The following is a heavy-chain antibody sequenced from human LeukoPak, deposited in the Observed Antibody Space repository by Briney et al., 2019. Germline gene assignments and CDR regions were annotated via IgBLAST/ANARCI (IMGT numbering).Heavy chain of an antibody. J-gene: IGHJ4*02. CDR3: TTDPRYFDWLFQSPFDY. CDR2: IRSKANSYAT. CDR1: GFTFSGSA. Sequence: GGSLRLSCAASGFTFSGSAMHWVRQASGKGLEWVGRIRSKANSYATAYAASVKGRFTISRDDSKNTAYLQMNSLKTEDTAVYYCTTDPRYFDWLFQSPFDYWGQGTLVTVSS. D-gene: IGHD3-9*01. V-gene: IGHV3-73*01.